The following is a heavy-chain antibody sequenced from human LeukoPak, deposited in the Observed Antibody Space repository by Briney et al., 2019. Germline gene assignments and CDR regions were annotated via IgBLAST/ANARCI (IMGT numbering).Heavy chain of an antibody. CDR3: ARVGGRYSPLGY. CDR2: IKQDRSDK. D-gene: IGHD3-16*02. CDR1: GFTFSSYW. Sequence: PGRSLRLSCAASGFTFSSYWMSWVRQAPGKGLEWVANIKQDRSDKYYAASVKGRFTISRDNDKNSLFLQMTSLRAEDTAVYYCARVGGRYSPLGYWGQGTLVTVSS. J-gene: IGHJ4*02. V-gene: IGHV3-7*01.